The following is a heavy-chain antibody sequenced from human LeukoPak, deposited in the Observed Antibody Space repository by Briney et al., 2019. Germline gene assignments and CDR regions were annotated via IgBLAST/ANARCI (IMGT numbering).Heavy chain of an antibody. CDR1: GFTFSSFG. J-gene: IGHJ4*02. CDR2: ITASRSYI. V-gene: IGHV3-21*06. Sequence: GGSLRLSCAASGFTFSSFGMNWVRQAPGKGLEWVSSITASRSYIDYATSVKGRFTISRDNAKNSLHLQMSSLRVEDTAIYYCARVDDSGYLWDYWGQGTLVTVSS. CDR3: ARVDDSGYLWDY. D-gene: IGHD3-22*01.